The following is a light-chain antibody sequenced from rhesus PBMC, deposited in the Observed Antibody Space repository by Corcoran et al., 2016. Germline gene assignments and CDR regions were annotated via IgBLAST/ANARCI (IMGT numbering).Light chain of an antibody. J-gene: IGLJ1*01. V-gene: IGLV2-32*02. CDR3: SSYAGSNTYI. Sequence: QAALTQPRSVSGSPGQSVTISCTGTTNDIADYDYVSWFQQHPGTAPKLRIYEVTKRPSGVSDRFSGSRSGNTASLTISGLQAEDEADFYCSSYAGSNTYIFGAGTRLTVL. CDR1: TNDIADYDY. CDR2: EVT.